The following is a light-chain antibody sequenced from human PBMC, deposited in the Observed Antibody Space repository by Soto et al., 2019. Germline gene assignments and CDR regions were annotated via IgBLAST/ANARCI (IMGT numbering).Light chain of an antibody. J-gene: IGLJ1*01. CDR3: SSYTASSARV. CDR2: EVF. Sequence: LTQPASVSGSPGQSITISCTGTNSDLGAYDYVSWYQQHPGKAPRLLIYEVFNRPSGVSDRFSGSKSANTASLTISGLQADDEADYYCSSYTASSARVFGPGTKVTVL. CDR1: NSDLGAYDY. V-gene: IGLV2-14*01.